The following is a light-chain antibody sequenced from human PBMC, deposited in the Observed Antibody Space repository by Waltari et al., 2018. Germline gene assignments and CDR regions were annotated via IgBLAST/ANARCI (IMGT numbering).Light chain of an antibody. Sequence: QSALTQPPSASGSPGQSVTISCTGATIAAYNYISWYQQHPGKAPKLIIHEVHKRPSGVPDRFAGSESGNTASLTVSGLQPEDESNYYCFEYLGSDSWVFGGGTKLTVL. V-gene: IGLV2-8*01. CDR3: FEYLGSDSWV. CDR2: EVH. CDR1: TIAAYNY. J-gene: IGLJ3*02.